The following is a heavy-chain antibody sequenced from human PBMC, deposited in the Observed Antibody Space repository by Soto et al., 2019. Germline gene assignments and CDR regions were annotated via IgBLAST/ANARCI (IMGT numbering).Heavy chain of an antibody. CDR3: ARDYHHGDYYPDWYFDL. J-gene: IGHJ2*01. V-gene: IGHV4-59*01. CDR1: GRSISSYY. CDR2: IYYSGST. Sequence: QVQLQESGPGLVKPSETLSLTCTVSGRSISSYYWSWIRQPPGKGLEWIGYIYYSGSTNYNPSLKSRVNISVDTSKNQFSLKLSSVTAADTAVYYCARDYHHGDYYPDWYFDLWGRGTLVTVSS. D-gene: IGHD4-17*01.